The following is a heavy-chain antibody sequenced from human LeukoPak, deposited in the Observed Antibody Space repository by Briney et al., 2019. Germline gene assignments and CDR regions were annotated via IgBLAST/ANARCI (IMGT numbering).Heavy chain of an antibody. CDR1: DYIFATYG. J-gene: IGHJ4*02. CDR2: IIPILGIA. V-gene: IGHV1-69*04. CDR3: ARRDY. Sequence: SVRVSCKASDYIFATYGVTWVRQAPGQGLEWMGRIIPILGIANYAQKFQGRVTITADKSTSTAYMELSSLRSEDTAVYYCARRDYWGQGTLVTVSS.